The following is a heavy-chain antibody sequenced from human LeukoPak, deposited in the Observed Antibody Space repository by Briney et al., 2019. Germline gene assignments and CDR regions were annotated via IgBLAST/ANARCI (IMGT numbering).Heavy chain of an antibody. CDR2: ISAYNGNT. CDR1: GGTFSSYA. J-gene: IGHJ6*03. V-gene: IGHV1-18*01. D-gene: IGHD1-26*01. CDR3: AREKGATHNYYYYMDV. Sequence: GASVKVSCKASGGTFSSYAISWVRQAPGQGLEWMGWISAYNGNTNYAQKLQGRVTMTTDTSTSTAYMELRSLRSDDTAVYYCAREKGATHNYYYYMDVWGKGTTVTVSS.